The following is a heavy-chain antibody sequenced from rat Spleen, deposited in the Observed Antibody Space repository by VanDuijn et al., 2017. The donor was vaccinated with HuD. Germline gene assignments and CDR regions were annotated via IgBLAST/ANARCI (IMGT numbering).Heavy chain of an antibody. CDR2: VNSAGST. CDR3: ARYRDSYGHVGIFDN. CDR1: GHYITSGYR. D-gene: IGHD1-12*01. Sequence: EVQLQESGPGLVKPSQSLSLTCSVTGHYITSGYRWNWIRKFPGNKLEWMGYVNSAGSTIYNPSLESRISITRDTSKNQFFLQLSSVTTEDTATYYCARYRDSYGHVGIFDNWGQGVMVTVSS. J-gene: IGHJ2*01. V-gene: IGHV3-3*01.